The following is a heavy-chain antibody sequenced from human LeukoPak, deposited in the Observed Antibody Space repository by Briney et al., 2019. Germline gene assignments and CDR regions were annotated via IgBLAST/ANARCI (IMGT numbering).Heavy chain of an antibody. CDR2: INHSGST. D-gene: IGHD2-8*01. J-gene: IGHJ6*03. CDR1: GGSFSGYY. Sequence: PSETLSLTCAVYGGSFSGYYWSWIRQPPGKGLEWIGEINHSGSTNYNPSLKSRVTISVDTSKNQFSLKLSSVTAADTAVYYCARDIPLYCTNGVCPFSDYYYYMDVWGKGTTVTVSS. V-gene: IGHV4-34*01. CDR3: ARDIPLYCTNGVCPFSDYYYYMDV.